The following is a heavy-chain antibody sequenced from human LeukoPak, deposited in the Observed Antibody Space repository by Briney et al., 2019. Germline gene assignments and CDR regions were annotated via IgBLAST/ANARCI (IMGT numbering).Heavy chain of an antibody. CDR2: INPDSGGT. J-gene: IGHJ4*02. CDR1: GYIFTGYY. CDR3: ARRAGVYYDSSGPPDY. V-gene: IGHV1-2*02. D-gene: IGHD3-22*01. Sequence: ASVKVSCKASGYIFTGYYMHWVRQAPGQGLEWMGWINPDSGGTNYAQKFQGRVTMTRDTSISTVYMELSRLRSDDTAVYYCARRAGVYYDSSGPPDYWGQGTLVTVSS.